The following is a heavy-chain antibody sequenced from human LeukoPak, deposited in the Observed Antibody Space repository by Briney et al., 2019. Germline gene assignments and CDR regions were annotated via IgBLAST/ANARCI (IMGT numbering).Heavy chain of an antibody. CDR3: ARGVPTGIDYFDY. V-gene: IGHV3-7*01. Sequence: GDSLRLSCAASGFTFTNYWMSWVRQAPGKGLEWVANIKEDGSEKFYVDSVKGRFSMPRDNARNSLYLQMDSLRAEDTAVYYCARGVPTGIDYFDYWGQGTLVTVSS. J-gene: IGHJ4*02. CDR2: IKEDGSEK. CDR1: GFTFTNYW. D-gene: IGHD1-1*01.